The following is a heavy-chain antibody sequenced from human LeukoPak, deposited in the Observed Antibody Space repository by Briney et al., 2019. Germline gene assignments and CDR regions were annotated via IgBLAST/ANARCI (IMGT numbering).Heavy chain of an antibody. D-gene: IGHD2-2*01. J-gene: IGHJ4*02. V-gene: IGHV3-30*02. CDR1: GFTFSSYG. Sequence: GGSLRLSCAASGFTFSSYGMHLVRQAPGKGLGWVAFIRYDGSNKYYADSVKGRFTISRDNSKNTLYLQMNSLRAEDTAVYYCAKGGGVVPAAIAFDYWGQGTLGTVSS. CDR2: IRYDGSNK. CDR3: AKGGGVVPAAIAFDY.